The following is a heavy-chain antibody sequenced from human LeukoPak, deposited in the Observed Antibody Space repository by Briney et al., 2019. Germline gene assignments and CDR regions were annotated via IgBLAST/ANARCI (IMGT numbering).Heavy chain of an antibody. CDR3: ARAGITMVRGVIIPGAFDI. CDR1: GGTFASYA. Sequence: SVKVSCKASGGTFASYAISWVRQAPGQGLEWMGGIIPIFGTANYAQKFQGRVTITTDESTSTAYMELSSLRSEDTAVYYCARAGITMVRGVIIPGAFDIWGQGTMVTVSS. CDR2: IIPIFGTA. J-gene: IGHJ3*02. D-gene: IGHD3-10*01. V-gene: IGHV1-69*05.